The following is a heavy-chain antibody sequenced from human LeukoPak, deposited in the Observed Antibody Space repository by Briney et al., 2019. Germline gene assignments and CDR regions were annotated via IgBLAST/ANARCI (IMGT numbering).Heavy chain of an antibody. D-gene: IGHD3-22*01. V-gene: IGHV1-46*01. CDR3: ARDVASSGYYWD. CDR1: EYTLTSYY. CDR2: INPSGGST. Sequence: ASVKVSCKASEYTLTSYYLHWVRQAPGQGLEWMAIINPSGGSTSHAQKFQGRVTMTRDTSTSTVYMEVSSLRSEDTAVYYCARDVASSGYYWDWGQGTLVTVSS. J-gene: IGHJ4*02.